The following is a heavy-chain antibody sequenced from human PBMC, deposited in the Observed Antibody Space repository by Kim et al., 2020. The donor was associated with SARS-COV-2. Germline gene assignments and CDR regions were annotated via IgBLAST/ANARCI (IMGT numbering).Heavy chain of an antibody. J-gene: IGHJ6*02. V-gene: IGHV1-69*04. CDR1: GGTFSSYT. CDR2: IIPILGIA. Sequence: SVKVSCKASGGTFSSYTISWVRQAPGQGLEWMGRIIPILGIANYAQKFQGRVTITADKSTSTAYMELSSLRSEDTAVYYCAREAPVTVNGYYYYGMDVWGHGTTVTVSS. CDR3: AREAPVTVNGYYYYGMDV. D-gene: IGHD4-17*01.